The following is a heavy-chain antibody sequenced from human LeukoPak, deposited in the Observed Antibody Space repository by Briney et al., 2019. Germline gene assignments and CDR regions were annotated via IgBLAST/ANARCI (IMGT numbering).Heavy chain of an antibody. V-gene: IGHV3-21*01. J-gene: IGHJ6*03. CDR2: ISSSSSYI. CDR3: ARELIGDYYYMDV. Sequence: GGSLGLSCAASGFTFSSYSMNWVRQAPGKGLEWVSSISSSSSYIYYADSVKGRFTISRDNAKNSLYLQMNSLRAEDTAVYYCARELIGDYYYMDVWGKGTTVTVSS. CDR1: GFTFSSYS. D-gene: IGHD2/OR15-2a*01.